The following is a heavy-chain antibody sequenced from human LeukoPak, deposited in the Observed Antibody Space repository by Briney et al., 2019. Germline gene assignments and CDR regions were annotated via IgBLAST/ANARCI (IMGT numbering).Heavy chain of an antibody. Sequence: GGSLRLSCAASGFTFSSSVMHWVRQAPGKGLEWVAVIWYGGSNKYYADSVKGRFTISRDNSKNTVYLQMNSLRAEDTAVYYCAKDRARNYGSGSYFDFWGQGTLVVVSS. V-gene: IGHV3-30*02. CDR2: IWYGGSNK. D-gene: IGHD3-10*01. CDR1: GFTFSSSV. CDR3: AKDRARNYGSGSYFDF. J-gene: IGHJ4*02.